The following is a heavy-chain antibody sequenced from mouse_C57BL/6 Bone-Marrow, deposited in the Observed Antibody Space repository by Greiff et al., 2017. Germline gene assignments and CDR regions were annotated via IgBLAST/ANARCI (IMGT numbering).Heavy chain of an antibody. D-gene: IGHD2-2*01. CDR2: IYPGSGST. CDR3: ARGGLLWLRRGYAMDY. Sequence: QVQLKQPGAELVKPGASVKMSCKASGYTFTSYWITWVKQRPGQGLEWIGDIYPGSGSTNYNEKFKSKATLTVDTSSSTAYMQLSSLTSEDSAVYYCARGGLLWLRRGYAMDYWGQGTSVTVSS. CDR1: GYTFTSYW. V-gene: IGHV1-55*01. J-gene: IGHJ4*01.